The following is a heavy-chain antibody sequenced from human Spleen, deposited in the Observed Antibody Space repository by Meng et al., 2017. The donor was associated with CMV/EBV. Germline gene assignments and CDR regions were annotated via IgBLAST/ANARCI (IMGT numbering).Heavy chain of an antibody. Sequence: LSWAASGFNFSDYSMNWVRQAPGKGLEWVSSIDSSSSYIYYADSVKGRFTISRDNAKNSLYLQMNSLRAEDTAVYYCAKEAIAVAYDPWGQGTLVTVSS. CDR3: AKEAIAVAYDP. D-gene: IGHD6-19*01. CDR1: GFNFSDYS. V-gene: IGHV3-21*01. J-gene: IGHJ5*02. CDR2: IDSSSSYI.